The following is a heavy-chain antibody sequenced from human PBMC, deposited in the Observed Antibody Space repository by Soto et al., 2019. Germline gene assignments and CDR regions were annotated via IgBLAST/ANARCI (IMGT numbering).Heavy chain of an antibody. CDR2: INTAESNT. CDR3: ARDRLTSEYSFDS. D-gene: IGHD1-20*01. Sequence: GASVKVSCKASGYTFTSYAMHWVRQAPGQRLEWMGWINTAESNTKYSQKFQDRVILTRDTSANIAYMELRSLRSEDTAVYYCARDRLTSEYSFDSWGQGTLVTVSS. V-gene: IGHV1-3*04. CDR1: GYTFTSYA. J-gene: IGHJ4*02.